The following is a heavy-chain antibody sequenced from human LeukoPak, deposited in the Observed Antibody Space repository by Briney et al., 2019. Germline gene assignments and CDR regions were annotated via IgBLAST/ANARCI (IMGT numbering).Heavy chain of an antibody. CDR1: GGSISSGGFY. CDR3: ARSARDGYNNYFDY. V-gene: IGHV4-61*09. CDR2: IYASGIT. Sequence: SETLSLTCTVSGGSISSGGFYWSWLRQPAGKGLEWIGHIYASGITTYNPSLKSRVTLSVDTSKNQFSLILSSVTAADTAVYYCARSARDGYNNYFDYWGQGTLVTVSS. J-gene: IGHJ4*02. D-gene: IGHD5-24*01.